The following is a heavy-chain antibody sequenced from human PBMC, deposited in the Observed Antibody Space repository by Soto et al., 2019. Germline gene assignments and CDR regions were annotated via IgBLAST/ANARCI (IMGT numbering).Heavy chain of an antibody. CDR2: ISGTNNYI. CDR3: ARNLGIAAAGTLDY. Sequence: EVQLVESGGGLVKPGGSLRLSCAASGFTFNSHTMKWVRQAPGKGLEWVSYISGTNNYIYYADSVKGRFTISRDNAKNSLYLPMNSLRAEDTAVYYCARNLGIAAAGTLDYWGQATLVTVSS. V-gene: IGHV3-21*02. D-gene: IGHD6-13*01. J-gene: IGHJ4*02. CDR1: GFTFNSHT.